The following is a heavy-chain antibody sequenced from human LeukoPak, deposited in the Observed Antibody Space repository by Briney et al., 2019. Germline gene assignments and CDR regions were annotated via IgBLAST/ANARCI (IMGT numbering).Heavy chain of an antibody. V-gene: IGHV3-53*01. CDR1: GFTVSSNY. D-gene: IGHD3-22*01. CDR3: ARGRSDNYYDSSGPLGY. J-gene: IGHJ4*02. CDR2: IYSGGST. Sequence: GGSLRLSCAASGFTVSSNYMSWVRRAPGKGLEWVSVIYSGGSTYYADSVKGRFTISRDNSKNTLYLQMNSLRAEDTAVYYCARGRSDNYYDSSGPLGYWGQGTLVTVSS.